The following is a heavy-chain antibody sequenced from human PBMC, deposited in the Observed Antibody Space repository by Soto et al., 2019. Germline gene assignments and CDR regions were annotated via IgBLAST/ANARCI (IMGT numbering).Heavy chain of an antibody. CDR3: ARLDRGSLDY. V-gene: IGHV3-21*01. CDR1: GFTFSSYA. CDR2: ISSSSYI. Sequence: GGSLRLSCAASGFTFSSYAMSWVRQAPGKGLEWVSSISSSSYIYYADSVKGRFTISRDNAKNLVYLQMNSLRAEDTAVYYCARLDRGSLDYWGRGTLVTVSS. J-gene: IGHJ4*02. D-gene: IGHD6-25*01.